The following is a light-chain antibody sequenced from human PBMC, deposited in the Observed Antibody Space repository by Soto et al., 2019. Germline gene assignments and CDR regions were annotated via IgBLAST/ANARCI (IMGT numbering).Light chain of an antibody. Sequence: DIQVTQSPPTLSASVVDRVTITCLASQTISTWMAWYQQKPGKAPKLLVYDASTLQSGVASRFSGSGSGTDFTLTISSLQPEDFATYYCLQDYNYPWTFGQGTKVDIK. CDR1: QTISTW. CDR3: LQDYNYPWT. V-gene: IGKV1-5*01. J-gene: IGKJ1*01. CDR2: DAS.